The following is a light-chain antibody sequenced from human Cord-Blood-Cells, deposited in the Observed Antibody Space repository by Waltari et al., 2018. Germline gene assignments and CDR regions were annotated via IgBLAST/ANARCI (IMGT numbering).Light chain of an antibody. CDR3: QQYNSYGT. J-gene: IGKJ1*01. CDR2: KAS. Sequence: DIQMTQSPSTLSASVGDRVTITCRASQSISSWLAWYQQKPGKAPKLLIYKASSLESGVPARFSGSGSGTEFALTISRLQPDDCATYYFQQYNSYGTFGQGTKVEIK. V-gene: IGKV1-5*03. CDR1: QSISSW.